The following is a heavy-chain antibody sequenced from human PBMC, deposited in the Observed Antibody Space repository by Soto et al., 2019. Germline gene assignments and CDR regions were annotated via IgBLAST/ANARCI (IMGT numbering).Heavy chain of an antibody. Sequence: SETLSLTCAVSGGSISSGSYSWSWIRQPPGKGLEGIGYIYHSGSIYYNPSLKSRVTISVDRSKSQFSLILRSVTAADTAVYYCARLGDYYQAFDYWGHGALVTVS. D-gene: IGHD3-22*01. V-gene: IGHV4-30-2*01. CDR3: ARLGDYYQAFDY. J-gene: IGHJ4*01. CDR1: GGSISSGSYS. CDR2: IYHSGSI.